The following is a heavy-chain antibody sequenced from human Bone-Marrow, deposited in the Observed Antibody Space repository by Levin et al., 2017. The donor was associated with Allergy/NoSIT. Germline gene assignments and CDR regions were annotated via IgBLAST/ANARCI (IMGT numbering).Heavy chain of an antibody. J-gene: IGHJ6*02. V-gene: IGHV3-20*01. Sequence: GESLKISCAASGFTFDDYGMSWVRQAPGKGLEWVSGINWNGGSTGYADSVKGRFTISRDNAKNSLYLQMNSLRAEDTALYHCARGSRGYSGYDNSFYTNYYYGMDVWGQGTTVTVSS. CDR2: INWNGGST. CDR1: GFTFDDYG. CDR3: ARGSRGYSGYDNSFYTNYYYGMDV. D-gene: IGHD5-12*01.